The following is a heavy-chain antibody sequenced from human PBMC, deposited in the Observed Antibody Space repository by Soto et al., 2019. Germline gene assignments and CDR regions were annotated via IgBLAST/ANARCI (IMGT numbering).Heavy chain of an antibody. D-gene: IGHD1-1*01. J-gene: IGHJ4*02. CDR3: AKDTHARGTPASFYY. Sequence: GGSLRLSCAASGFTFDDYAMHWVRQAPGKGLEWVSGISWNSDKIGYADSVKGRFTISRDNAENSLYLQMSSLRPEDTALYYCAKDTHARGTPASFYYWGQGTLVTVSS. V-gene: IGHV3-9*01. CDR1: GFTFDDYA. CDR2: ISWNSDKI.